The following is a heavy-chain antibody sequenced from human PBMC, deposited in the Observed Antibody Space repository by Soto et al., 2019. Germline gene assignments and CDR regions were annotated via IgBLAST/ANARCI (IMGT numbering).Heavy chain of an antibody. D-gene: IGHD2-2*01. V-gene: IGHV4-34*01. CDR2: INHSGST. CDR3: ARGLPYKVVPAANWFDP. J-gene: IGHJ5*02. CDR1: GGSFSGYY. Sequence: QVQLQKWGAGLLKPSETLSLTCAVYGGSFSGYYGSWIRQPPGKGLEWIGEINHSGSTNYNPSLKSRVTISVDTSKNQFSLKLSSVTAADTAVYYCARGLPYKVVPAANWFDPWGQGTLVTVSS.